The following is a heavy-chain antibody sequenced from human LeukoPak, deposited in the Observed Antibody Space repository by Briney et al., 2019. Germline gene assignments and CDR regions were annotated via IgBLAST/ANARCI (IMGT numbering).Heavy chain of an antibody. CDR3: ARDITIFGVVTVNFDY. Sequence: ASVKVSCKASGYTFTSYGISWVRQAPGQGLEWMGWISAYNGNTNYAQKLQGRVTMTTDTSTSTAYMELRSLRSDDTAVYYCARDITIFGVVTVNFDYWGQGTLVTVSS. CDR2: ISAYNGNT. CDR1: GYTFTSYG. D-gene: IGHD3-3*01. J-gene: IGHJ4*02. V-gene: IGHV1-18*01.